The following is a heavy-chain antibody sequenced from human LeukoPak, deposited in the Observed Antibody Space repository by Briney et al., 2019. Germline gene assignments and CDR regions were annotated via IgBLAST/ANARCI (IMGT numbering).Heavy chain of an antibody. D-gene: IGHD3-22*01. J-gene: IGHJ4*02. Sequence: GGSLRLSCAASGFTFSSYWMHWVRQAPGKGLVWVSRINSDGSSTSYADSVKGRFTISRDNSKNTLYLQMNRLRTEDTAVYYCARDRAMYYYESNGYWGQGTLVTVSS. CDR3: ARDRAMYYYESNGY. V-gene: IGHV3-74*01. CDR1: GFTFSSYW. CDR2: INSDGSST.